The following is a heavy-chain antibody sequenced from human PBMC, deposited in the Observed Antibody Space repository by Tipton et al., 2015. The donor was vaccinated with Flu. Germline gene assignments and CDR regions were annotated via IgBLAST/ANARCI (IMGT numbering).Heavy chain of an antibody. CDR2: IYTIGST. Sequence: TLSLTCTVSGDSVSSGNYYWTWIRQPAGEGLEWIGRIYTIGSTNYNPSLKSRVTISRDTSKNQFSRNMHSVTAADTAVYYCARGLYGSGIFFDYWGQGTLVTVSS. V-gene: IGHV4-61*02. D-gene: IGHD3-10*01. CDR3: ARGLYGSGIFFDY. J-gene: IGHJ4*02. CDR1: GDSVSSGNYY.